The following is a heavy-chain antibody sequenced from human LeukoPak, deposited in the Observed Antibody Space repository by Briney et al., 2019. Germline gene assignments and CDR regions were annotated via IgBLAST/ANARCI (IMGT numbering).Heavy chain of an antibody. CDR3: AKISHHYDFWSGRKTLYYFDY. CDR2: ISGSGGST. D-gene: IGHD3-3*01. Sequence: GGSLRLSCAASGFTFSSYAMSWVRQAPGKGLEWVSAISGSGGSTYYADSVKGRFTISRDNSKNTLYLQVNSLRAEDTAVYYCAKISHHYDFWSGRKTLYYFDYWGQGTLVTVSS. J-gene: IGHJ4*02. CDR1: GFTFSSYA. V-gene: IGHV3-23*01.